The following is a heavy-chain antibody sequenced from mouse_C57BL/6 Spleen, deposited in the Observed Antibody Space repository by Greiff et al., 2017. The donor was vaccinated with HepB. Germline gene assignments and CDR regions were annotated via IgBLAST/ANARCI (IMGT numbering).Heavy chain of an antibody. CDR1: GFTFSSYA. Sequence: EVKLEESGGGLVKPGGSLKLSCAASGFTFSSYAMSWVRQTPEKRLEWVATISDGGSYTYYPDNVKGRFTISRDNAKNNLYLQMSHLKSEDTAMYYCARGYDYDEGFAYWGQGTLVTVSA. D-gene: IGHD2-4*01. CDR3: ARGYDYDEGFAY. V-gene: IGHV5-4*03. CDR2: ISDGGSYT. J-gene: IGHJ3*01.